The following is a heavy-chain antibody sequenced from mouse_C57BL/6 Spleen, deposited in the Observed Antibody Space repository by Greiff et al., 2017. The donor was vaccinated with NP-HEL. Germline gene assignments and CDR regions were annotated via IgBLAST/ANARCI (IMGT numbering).Heavy chain of an antibody. CDR1: GFTFSDYG. CDR3: ARGYYGSSFYYYAMDY. J-gene: IGHJ4*01. D-gene: IGHD1-1*01. V-gene: IGHV5-17*01. Sequence: EVQRVESGGGLVKPGGSLKLSCAASGFTFSDYGMHWVRQAPEKGLEWVAYISSGSSTIYYADTVKGRFTISRDNAKNTLFLQMTSLRSEDTAMYYCARGYYGSSFYYYAMDYWGQGTSVTVSS. CDR2: ISSGSSTI.